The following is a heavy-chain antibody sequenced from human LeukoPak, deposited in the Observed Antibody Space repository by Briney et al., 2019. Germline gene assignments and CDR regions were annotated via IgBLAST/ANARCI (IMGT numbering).Heavy chain of an antibody. D-gene: IGHD7-27*01. J-gene: IGHJ4*02. CDR1: GFTFSSYA. CDR3: ARDSDWGSLDY. CDR2: ISYDGSNK. V-gene: IGHV3-30*04. Sequence: GRSLRLSCAAYGFTFSSYAMHWVRQAPGKGLEWVAVISYDGSNKYYADSVKGRFTISRDNSKNTLYLQMNSLRAEDTAVYYCARDSDWGSLDYWGQGTLVTVSS.